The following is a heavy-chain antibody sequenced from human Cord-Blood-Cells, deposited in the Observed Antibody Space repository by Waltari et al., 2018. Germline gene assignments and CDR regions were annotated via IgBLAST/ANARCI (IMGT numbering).Heavy chain of an antibody. CDR2: IYTSGST. D-gene: IGHD3-10*01. CDR3: ARGLRYYGSGSYYNYYYYYMDV. CDR1: GGSISSYY. J-gene: IGHJ6*03. V-gene: IGHV4-4*07. Sequence: QVQLQESGPGLVKPSETLSLTCTVSGGSISSYYWSWIRQPAGKGLEWIGRIYTSGSTNYNPSRKGRVTMSVDTSKNQFSLKLGSVTAADTAVYYCARGLRYYGSGSYYNYYYYYMDVWGKGTTVTVSS.